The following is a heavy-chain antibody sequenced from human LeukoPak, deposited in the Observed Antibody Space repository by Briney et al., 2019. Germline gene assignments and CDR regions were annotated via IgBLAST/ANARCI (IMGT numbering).Heavy chain of an antibody. CDR1: GYSISSGYY. D-gene: IGHD6-6*01. CDR3: ARARIAARLGWFDP. Sequence: LETLSLTCTVSGYSISSGYYWGWIRQPPGKGLEWIGSIYHSGSTYYNPSLKSRVTISVDTSKNQFSLKLSSVTAADTAVYYCARARIAARLGWFDPWGQGTLVTVSS. V-gene: IGHV4-38-2*02. CDR2: IYHSGST. J-gene: IGHJ5*02.